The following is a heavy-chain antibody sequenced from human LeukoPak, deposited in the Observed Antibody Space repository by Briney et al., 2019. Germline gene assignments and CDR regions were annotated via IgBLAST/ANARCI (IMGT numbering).Heavy chain of an antibody. D-gene: IGHD1-26*01. CDR2: ISSSSSYI. Sequence: GGSLRLSCAASGFTFSSYSMNWVRQAPGKGLEWVSSISSSSSYIYYADSVKGRFTISRDNSKNTLYLQMNSLRAEDTAVYYCAKTDSGSYYRAYYFDPWGQGTLVTVSS. CDR1: GFTFSSYS. V-gene: IGHV3-21*04. J-gene: IGHJ5*02. CDR3: AKTDSGSYYRAYYFDP.